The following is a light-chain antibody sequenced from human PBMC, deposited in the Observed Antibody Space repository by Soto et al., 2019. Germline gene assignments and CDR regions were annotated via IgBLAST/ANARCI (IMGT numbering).Light chain of an antibody. V-gene: IGKV1-33*01. J-gene: IGKJ5*01. Sequence: DIQMTQSPSSLSASVGDRVTITCQASQNINNYLNWYQQNQGRAPKLLIYDASNLEAGVPSRFRGSVSGTDFTFTISRLQPEDSATYYWQQYENLPTFGQGTRLQIK. CDR2: DAS. CDR1: QNINNY. CDR3: QQYENLPT.